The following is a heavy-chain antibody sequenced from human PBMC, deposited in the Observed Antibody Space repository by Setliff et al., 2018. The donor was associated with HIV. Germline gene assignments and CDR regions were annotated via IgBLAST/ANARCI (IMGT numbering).Heavy chain of an antibody. D-gene: IGHD3-10*01. J-gene: IGHJ5*02. V-gene: IGHV4-30-4*08. Sequence: PSETMSLTCTVSGGSISSGDYYWSWIRQPPGKGLEWIGYIYYSGSTYYNPSLKSRVTISVETSKNQFSLKLSSVTAADTAVYYCARDRFFGSGSYRWFDPWGQGTLVTVSS. CDR2: IYYSGST. CDR3: ARDRFFGSGSYRWFDP. CDR1: GGSISSGDYY.